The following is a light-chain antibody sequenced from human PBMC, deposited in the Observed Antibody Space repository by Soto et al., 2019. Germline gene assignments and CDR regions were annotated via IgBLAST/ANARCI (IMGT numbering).Light chain of an antibody. CDR2: EAS. Sequence: EIVLTQSPGTLSLSPGERATLSCRASQSVSSTYVAWYQQRPGQTPKLLIYEASTRATGIPDRFSGSGSGTEFTLTISSLQSEDFAVYYCQQYNNWPRTFGQGTKVDIK. J-gene: IGKJ1*01. CDR3: QQYNNWPRT. CDR1: QSVSST. V-gene: IGKV3D-15*01.